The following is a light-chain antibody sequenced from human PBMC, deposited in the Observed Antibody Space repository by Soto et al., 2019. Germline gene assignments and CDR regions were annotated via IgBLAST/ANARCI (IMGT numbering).Light chain of an antibody. CDR2: RSD. J-gene: IGLJ1*01. CDR1: SSNIGSST. V-gene: IGLV1-44*01. Sequence: QSALTQPPSASGTHGQRVTISCSGRSSNIGSSTVHWFQQLPGTAPKLLIHRSDQRPSGVPDRFSGSKSGTSASLAISGLQSEDEADYYCAAWDDSLSGSYVFGTGTKVTV. CDR3: AAWDDSLSGSYV.